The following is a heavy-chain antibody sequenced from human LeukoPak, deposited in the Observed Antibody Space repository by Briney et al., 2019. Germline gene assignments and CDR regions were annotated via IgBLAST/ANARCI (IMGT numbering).Heavy chain of an antibody. V-gene: IGHV4-34*01. J-gene: IGHJ4*02. D-gene: IGHD5-24*01. CDR1: GGSFNGYY. CDR2: INHSGGT. Sequence: PSETLSPTCAVYGGSFNGYYWSWIRQPPGKGLEWIGEINHSGGTTYNPSLKSRITMSVDTSKNQFSLKLNSVTAADTAVYFCARNNYYFDCWGQGTLVTVSS. CDR3: ARNNYYFDC.